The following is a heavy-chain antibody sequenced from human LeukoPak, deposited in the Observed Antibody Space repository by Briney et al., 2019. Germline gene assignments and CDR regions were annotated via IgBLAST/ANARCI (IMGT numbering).Heavy chain of an antibody. D-gene: IGHD6-19*01. CDR3: AGTSKWLAFDS. CDR2: IYYSGST. V-gene: IGHV4-59*02. Sequence: PSETLSLTCTVSGGSVSNDYWSWVRQPPGKALEWIGNIYYSGSTNYNPSLKSRVTISLDTANNQFSLKLSSVTAADTAVYYCAGTSKWLAFDSRGQGTLVTVSS. J-gene: IGHJ4*02. CDR1: GGSVSNDY.